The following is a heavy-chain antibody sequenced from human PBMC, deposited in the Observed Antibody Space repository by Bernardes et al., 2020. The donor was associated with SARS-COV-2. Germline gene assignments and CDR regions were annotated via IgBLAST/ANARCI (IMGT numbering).Heavy chain of an antibody. D-gene: IGHD1-7*01. CDR3: TTASPSPWGAGTLNI. V-gene: IGHV1-24*01. CDR1: GYSVTDLS. J-gene: IGHJ3*02. CDR2: FDPEDEGR. Sequence: ASVKVSCKVSGYSVTDLSLHWVRQAPGKGLEWMGGFDPEDEGRIHAQQFQGRVTMNEDRASGTAYMELSSLRSDDTAAYYCTTASPSPWGAGTLNIWGQGKMVIVSS.